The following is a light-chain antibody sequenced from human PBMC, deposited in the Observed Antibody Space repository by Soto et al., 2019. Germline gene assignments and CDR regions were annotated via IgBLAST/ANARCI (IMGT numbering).Light chain of an antibody. CDR3: QQRSTWPTIT. J-gene: IGKJ5*01. V-gene: IGKV3D-20*02. Sequence: EIVFTQSPGTLPLSPGERATLSCRASQSVSSSYLAWYQPKPGQAPRLFMYGASSRGNGIPGRFSASGSGTDLTLTISRLEPEDFAVYGYQQRSTWPTITFGQGTGLEIK. CDR2: GAS. CDR1: QSVSSSY.